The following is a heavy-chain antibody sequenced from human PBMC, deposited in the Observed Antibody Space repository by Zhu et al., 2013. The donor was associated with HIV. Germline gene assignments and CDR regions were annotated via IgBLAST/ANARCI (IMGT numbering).Heavy chain of an antibody. D-gene: IGHD1-26*01. CDR3: AKVAGAYIVGKFYFQS. V-gene: IGHV1-69*17. Sequence: ERLVQSGAELGRRPGSSGEGRPARLPETPSSSDPIAWVRQSPAGGLAWIGAHIPVFDMSRYSQRFQGRVTFTADRSSRTAYMELSHVQSEDTAVYYCAKVAGAYIVGKFYFQSWGQGTLVSVSS. CDR1: ETPSSSDP. J-gene: IGHJ4*02. CDR2: HIPVFDMS.